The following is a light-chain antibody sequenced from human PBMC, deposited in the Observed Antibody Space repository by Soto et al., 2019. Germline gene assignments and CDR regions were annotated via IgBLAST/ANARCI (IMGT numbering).Light chain of an antibody. CDR2: SNN. CDR3: AAWDDSLNGPRYV. V-gene: IGLV1-44*01. J-gene: IGLJ1*01. Sequence: QSVLTQPPSASGTPGQRVTISCSESSSNIGSNTVNWYQQLPGTAPKLLIYSNNQRPSGVPDRFSGSKSGTSASLAISGLQSEDEADYYCAAWDDSLNGPRYVFGTGTKLTVL. CDR1: SSNIGSNT.